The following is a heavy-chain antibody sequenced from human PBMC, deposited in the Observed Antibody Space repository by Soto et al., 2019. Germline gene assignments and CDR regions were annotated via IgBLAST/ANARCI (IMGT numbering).Heavy chain of an antibody. CDR1: GFTFSSYA. CDR3: AKDLMVRGVIDAFDI. J-gene: IGHJ3*02. V-gene: IGHV3-23*01. D-gene: IGHD3-10*01. CDR2: ISGSGGST. Sequence: GGSLRLSCAASGFTFSSYAMSWVRQAPGKGLEWVSAISGSGGSTYYADSVKGRFTISRDNSKNTLYLQMNSLRAEDTAVYYWAKDLMVRGVIDAFDIWGQGTMVTVSS.